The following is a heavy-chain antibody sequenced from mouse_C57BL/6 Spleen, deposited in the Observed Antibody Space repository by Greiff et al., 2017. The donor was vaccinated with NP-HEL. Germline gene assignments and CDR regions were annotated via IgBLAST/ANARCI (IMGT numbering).Heavy chain of an antibody. J-gene: IGHJ4*01. V-gene: IGHV1-85*01. CDR2: IYPRDGST. Sequence: QVQLKESGPELVKPGASVKLSCKASGYTFTSYDINWVKQRPGQGLEWIGWIYPRDGSTKYNEKFKGKATLTVDTSSSTAYMELHSLTSEDSAVYFCARDYYYGSFHAMDYWGQGTSVTVSS. D-gene: IGHD1-1*01. CDR1: GYTFTSYD. CDR3: ARDYYYGSFHAMDY.